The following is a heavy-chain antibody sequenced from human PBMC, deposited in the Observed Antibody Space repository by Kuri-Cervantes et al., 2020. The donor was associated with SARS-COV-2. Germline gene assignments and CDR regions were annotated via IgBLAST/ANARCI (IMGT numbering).Heavy chain of an antibody. CDR3: ARAGRWLQSTPSDY. Sequence: GGSLRLSCAASGFTFSSYSMNWVRQAPGKGLEWVSSISSSSSYIYYADSVKGRFTISRGNAKNSLYLQMNSLRAEDTAVYYCARAGRWLQSTPSDYWGQGTLVTVSS. D-gene: IGHD5-24*01. CDR2: ISSSSSYI. V-gene: IGHV3-21*01. J-gene: IGHJ4*02. CDR1: GFTFSSYS.